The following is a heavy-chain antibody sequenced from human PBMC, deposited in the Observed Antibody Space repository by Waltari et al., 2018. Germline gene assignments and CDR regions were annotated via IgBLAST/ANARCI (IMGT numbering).Heavy chain of an antibody. CDR3: TRSITTGGLDY. CDR2: IKQDGSEK. D-gene: IGHD3-22*01. Sequence: EVQLVESGGGLVQPGGSLRLSCAASGFTFSSYWMSWVRQAPGKGLEWVANIKQDGSEKYYVDSVKGRFTISRDNAKNSLYLQMNSLKTEDTAVYYCTRSITTGGLDYWGQGTLVTVSS. V-gene: IGHV3-7*03. CDR1: GFTFSSYW. J-gene: IGHJ4*02.